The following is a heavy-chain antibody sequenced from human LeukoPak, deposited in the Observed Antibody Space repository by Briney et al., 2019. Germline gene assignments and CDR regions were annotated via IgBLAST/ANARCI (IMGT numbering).Heavy chain of an antibody. V-gene: IGHV3-53*04. CDR1: GFTVSGNY. CDR3: ASLSDTSMAPGDY. Sequence: PGGSLRLSCAASGFTVSGNYMSWVRQAPGKGLEWVSVIYGGGSTYYADSVKGRFTISRHNSKNTLYLQMNSLRAEDTAVYYCASLSDTSMAPGDYWGQGTLVTVSS. J-gene: IGHJ4*02. CDR2: IYGGGST. D-gene: IGHD5-18*01.